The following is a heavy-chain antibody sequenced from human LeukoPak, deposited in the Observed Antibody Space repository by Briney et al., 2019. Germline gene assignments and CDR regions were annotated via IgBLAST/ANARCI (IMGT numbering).Heavy chain of an antibody. CDR3: ARGRDDSSGYFDY. J-gene: IGHJ4*02. CDR1: GFSFSIYE. V-gene: IGHV3-48*03. D-gene: IGHD3-22*01. Sequence: GGSLRLSCAASGFSFSIYEMNWVRQAPGKGLEWVSYISGSGSIILYADSVKGRFTISRDNAKNLVYLEMNSLRAEDTAVYYCARGRDDSSGYFDYWGQGTLVTVSS. CDR2: ISGSGSII.